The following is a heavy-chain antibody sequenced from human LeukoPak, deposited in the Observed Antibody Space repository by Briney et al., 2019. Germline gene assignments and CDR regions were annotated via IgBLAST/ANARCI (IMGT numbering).Heavy chain of an antibody. CDR2: INHSCGRT. J-gene: IGHJ4*02. V-gene: IGHV1-46*01. D-gene: IGHD1-1*01. CDR1: GYTFTSYY. CDR3: ARGGERLPDC. Sequence: GASVKVSCKASGYTFTSYYMHWVRQAPGQGLEWMGIINHSCGRTNYAQKFLGRVTMNRDTSTSTVYMEMSSLRSEVTDVYYCARGGERLPDCWGQGTLVTVSS.